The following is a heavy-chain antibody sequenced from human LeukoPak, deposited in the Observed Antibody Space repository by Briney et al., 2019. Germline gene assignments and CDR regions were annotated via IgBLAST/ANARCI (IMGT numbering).Heavy chain of an antibody. J-gene: IGHJ4*02. CDR2: IDNAGSIT. CDR1: GFTFSNYW. CDR3: ARYSGSYYYPPAWDL. V-gene: IGHV3-74*03. D-gene: IGHD1-26*01. Sequence: QPGGSLRLSCAASGFTFSNYWIHWVRQAPGKGLVWVSRIDNAGSITTYADSVKGRFTISRDNAENTLYLQMNSLRADDTAVYYCARYSGSYYYPPAWDLWGQGTLVTVSS.